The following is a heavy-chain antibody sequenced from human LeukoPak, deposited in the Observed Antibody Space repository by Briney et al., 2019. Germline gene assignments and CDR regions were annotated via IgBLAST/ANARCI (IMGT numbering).Heavy chain of an antibody. CDR2: IYTSGST. CDR3: ASHYYDGAPFDY. Sequence: PSETLSLTCTVSGGSISSYYWSWIRQPAGKGLEWIGRIYTSGSTNYNPSLKSRVTISVDTSKNQFSLKLSSVTAADTAVYYCASHYYDGAPFDYWGQGTLVTVSS. D-gene: IGHD3-22*01. CDR1: GGSISSYY. V-gene: IGHV4-4*07. J-gene: IGHJ4*02.